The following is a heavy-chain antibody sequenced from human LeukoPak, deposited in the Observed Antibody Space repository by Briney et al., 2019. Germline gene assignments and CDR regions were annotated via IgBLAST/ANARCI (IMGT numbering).Heavy chain of an antibody. CDR3: AKSAYYDSSGFYREYYFDY. V-gene: IGHV3-23*01. CDR2: ISGSGNRT. J-gene: IGHJ4*02. D-gene: IGHD3-22*01. Sequence: GGSLRLSCAASGFTFSSYAMSWVRQAPGKGLEWVSSISGSGNRTYYADSVKGRFTISRDNSKNTLHLQMNSLRAEDTAVYYCAKSAYYDSSGFYREYYFDYWGQGTLVTVSS. CDR1: GFTFSSYA.